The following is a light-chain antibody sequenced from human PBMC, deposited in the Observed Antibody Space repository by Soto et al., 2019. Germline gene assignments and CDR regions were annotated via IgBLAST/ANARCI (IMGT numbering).Light chain of an antibody. CDR3: SSYRGSDTHV. CDR2: EVS. Sequence: QSALTQPASVSGSPGQSITISCIGTSSDIGGYNYVSWYQQHPGKAPELLIYEVSDRPLGVSNRFSGSKSGNTASLTISGLQAEDEADYYCSSYRGSDTHVFGTGTKVTVL. CDR1: SSDIGGYNY. J-gene: IGLJ1*01. V-gene: IGLV2-14*01.